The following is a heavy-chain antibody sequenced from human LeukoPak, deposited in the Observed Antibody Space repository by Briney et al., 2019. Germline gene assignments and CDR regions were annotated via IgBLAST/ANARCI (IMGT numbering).Heavy chain of an antibody. J-gene: IGHJ6*02. CDR3: ARCNGDAPLEGYGMDA. CDR1: GGSISTYY. Sequence: SETLSLTCTVSGGSISTYYWSWIQQPPGKGLEWIGYIYYSGSTNYNPSLKSRVTMSLDTSKNQFSLKLSSVTAADTAVYYCARCNGDAPLEGYGMDAWGQGTTVTVSS. D-gene: IGHD4-17*01. CDR2: IYYSGST. V-gene: IGHV4-59*01.